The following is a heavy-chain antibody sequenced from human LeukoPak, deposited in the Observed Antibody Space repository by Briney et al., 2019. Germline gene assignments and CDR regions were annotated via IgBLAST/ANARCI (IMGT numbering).Heavy chain of an antibody. J-gene: IGHJ6*03. D-gene: IGHD3-22*01. Sequence: GGSLRLSCAASGFTFSSYSMNWVRQAPGKGLEWVSSISSSISYIYYADSVKGRFTISRDNAKNPLYLQMNSLRAEDTAVYYCARILYDSSGYYYYGDYYMDVWGKGTTVTVSS. CDR2: ISSSISYI. CDR1: GFTFSSYS. V-gene: IGHV3-21*01. CDR3: ARILYDSSGYYYYGDYYMDV.